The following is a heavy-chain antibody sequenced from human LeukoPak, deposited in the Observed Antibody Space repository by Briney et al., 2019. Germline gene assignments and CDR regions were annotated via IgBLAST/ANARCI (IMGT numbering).Heavy chain of an antibody. Sequence: ASVKVSCKASGYTFTGYYIHWVRQARGQGLELMGWINPNSAGTNYAQKFQGRVTMTRDTSISKAYMELSRLTSDDTAVYYCARSQGTAYYFDQWGQGTLVTVSS. CDR2: INPNSAGT. CDR3: ARSQGTAYYFDQ. CDR1: GYTFTGYY. V-gene: IGHV1-2*02. J-gene: IGHJ4*02. D-gene: IGHD1/OR15-1a*01.